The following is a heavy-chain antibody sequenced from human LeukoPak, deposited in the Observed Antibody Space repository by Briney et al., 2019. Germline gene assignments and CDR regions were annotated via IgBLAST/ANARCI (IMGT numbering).Heavy chain of an antibody. CDR2: IYHSGST. CDR3: ARVGYYPDYYMDV. CDR1: GYSISSGYY. V-gene: IGHV4-38-2*02. D-gene: IGHD2-21*01. J-gene: IGHJ6*03. Sequence: SETLPLTCTVSGYSISSGYYWGWIRQPPGKGLEWIGTIYHSGSTYYNPSLKSRVTISVDTSKNQFSLKLSSVTAADTAVYYCARVGYYPDYYMDVWGKGTTVTVPS.